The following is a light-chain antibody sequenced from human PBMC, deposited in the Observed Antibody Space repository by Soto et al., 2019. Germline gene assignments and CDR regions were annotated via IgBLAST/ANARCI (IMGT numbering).Light chain of an antibody. CDR3: QQYGSSPKT. CDR1: QSVSSSY. Sequence: EIVLTQSPGTLSLSPGERATLSCRASQSVSSSYLVWYQQKPGQAPRLLIYGASSRATGIPDRFSGSGSGTDFTLTNSRLEPEDFAVYYCQQYGSSPKTFGQGTKVEIK. CDR2: GAS. J-gene: IGKJ1*01. V-gene: IGKV3-20*01.